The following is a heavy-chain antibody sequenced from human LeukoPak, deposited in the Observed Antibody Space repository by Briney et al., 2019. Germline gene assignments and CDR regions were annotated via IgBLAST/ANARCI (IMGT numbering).Heavy chain of an antibody. CDR3: ANSPRSFPGYSSGWYGFEKY. D-gene: IGHD6-19*01. Sequence: SETLSLTCTVSGGSVSSGSYYWSWIRQPPGKGLEWTGYIYYSGSTSYNPSLKSRVTISVDTSKNQFSLKLSSVTAADTAVYYCANSPRSFPGYSSGWYGFEKYWGQGTLVTVSS. CDR1: GGSVSSGSYY. J-gene: IGHJ4*02. V-gene: IGHV4-61*01. CDR2: IYYSGST.